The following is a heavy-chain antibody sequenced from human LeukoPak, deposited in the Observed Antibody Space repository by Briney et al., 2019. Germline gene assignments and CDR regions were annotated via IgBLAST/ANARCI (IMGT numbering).Heavy chain of an antibody. D-gene: IGHD3-16*02. CDR2: ISANNGNT. CDR1: GYIFKSYG. CDR3: ARTTYVWGSYRYTGLDY. J-gene: IGHJ4*02. Sequence: GASVKVSCEASGYIFKSYGITWVRQAPGQGIEWMGWISANNGNTNYAQKLQGRVTMTTDALTSTAYLELRSLRSDDTAVYYCARTTYVWGSYRYTGLDYWGQGTLVTVSS. V-gene: IGHV1-18*01.